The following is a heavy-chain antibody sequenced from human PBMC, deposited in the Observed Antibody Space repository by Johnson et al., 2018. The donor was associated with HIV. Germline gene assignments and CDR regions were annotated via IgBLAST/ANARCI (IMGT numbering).Heavy chain of an antibody. CDR2: INWNGGST. J-gene: IGHJ3*02. V-gene: IGHV3-20*04. D-gene: IGHD6-13*01. Sequence: VQLVESGGGLVQPGGSLRLSCAASGFTVSSNYMSWVRQAPGKGLEWVSGINWNGGSTGYADSVKGRFTISRDNAKNSLYLQMNSLRAEDTALYYCARLDEIAAAGTGDAFDIWGQGTMVTVSS. CDR1: GFTVSSNY. CDR3: ARLDEIAAAGTGDAFDI.